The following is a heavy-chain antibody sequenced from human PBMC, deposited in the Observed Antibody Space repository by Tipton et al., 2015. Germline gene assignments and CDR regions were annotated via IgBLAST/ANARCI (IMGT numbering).Heavy chain of an antibody. CDR2: IYNSGNT. CDR3: ARARGRHGGLFDS. CDR1: DGSISDDY. J-gene: IGHJ4*02. V-gene: IGHV4-4*09. Sequence: TLSLTCTVSDGSISDDYWNWIRQPPGKGLEWIGYIYNSGNTHYNPSLKSRVTISVDTSKTQFSLKMSSVAASDTAVYYCARARGRHGGLFDSWGQGTLVTVSS. D-gene: IGHD4-23*01.